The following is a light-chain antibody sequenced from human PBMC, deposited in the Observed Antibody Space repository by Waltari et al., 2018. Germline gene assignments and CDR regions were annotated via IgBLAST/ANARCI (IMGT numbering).Light chain of an antibody. V-gene: IGKV2D-29*02. Sequence: DIVMTQTPLSLSVTPGQPASISCKSSQSLVNSDGKTFLCWYLQKPGQSPQLLIYEVSKRFSGVPDRFSGSGSGTDFTLRISRVEADDVGVYYCMQTVQVPRTFGQGTKVDIK. J-gene: IGKJ1*01. CDR1: QSLVNSDGKTF. CDR3: MQTVQVPRT. CDR2: EVS.